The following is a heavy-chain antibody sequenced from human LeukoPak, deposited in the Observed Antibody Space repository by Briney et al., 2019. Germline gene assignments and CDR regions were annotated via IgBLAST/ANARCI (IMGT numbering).Heavy chain of an antibody. CDR3: ARGVTRSRLLY. CDR2: IDHSGST. V-gene: IGHV4-34*01. Sequence: SETLSLTCAVYGGSFSGYYWSWIRQPPGKGLEWIAEIDHSGSTNYNPSLKSRVTISVDTSKNQCSLKPGVVYRGDTAVDYCARGVTRSRLLYWGRGTRITVSA. CDR1: GGSFSGYY. J-gene: IGHJ1*01. D-gene: IGHD2-21*01.